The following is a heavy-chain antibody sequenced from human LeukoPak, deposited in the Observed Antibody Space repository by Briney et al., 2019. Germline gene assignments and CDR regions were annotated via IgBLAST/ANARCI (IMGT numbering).Heavy chain of an antibody. CDR1: GFIFSNYD. Sequence: PGGSLRLSCAASGFIFSNYDMHWVRQAPGKGLEWVALIWYDGSDKHYADSVKGRFTISRDNSNNTLYLQMNSLRDEDTAVYYCAGVMVRGVKYGMDVWGQGTTVTVSS. V-gene: IGHV3-33*01. CDR2: IWYDGSDK. D-gene: IGHD3-10*01. J-gene: IGHJ6*02. CDR3: AGVMVRGVKYGMDV.